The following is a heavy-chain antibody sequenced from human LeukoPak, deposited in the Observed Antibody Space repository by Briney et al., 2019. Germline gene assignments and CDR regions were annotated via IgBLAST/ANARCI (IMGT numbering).Heavy chain of an antibody. CDR3: AREPGYCSSTSCYFANYYYYMDV. V-gene: IGHV1-46*01. Sequence: RGASVKVSCKASGYTFTSYYMHWVRQAPGQGLEWMGIINPSGGSTSYAQKFQGRVTMTRDTSISTAYMELSRLRSDDTAVYYCAREPGYCSSTSCYFANYYYYMDVWGKGTTVTVSS. D-gene: IGHD2-2*01. CDR2: INPSGGST. CDR1: GYTFTSYY. J-gene: IGHJ6*03.